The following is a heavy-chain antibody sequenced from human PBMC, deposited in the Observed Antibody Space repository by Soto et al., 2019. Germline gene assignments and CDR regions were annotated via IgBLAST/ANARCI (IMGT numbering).Heavy chain of an antibody. Sequence: SQTQSLTSTVSDGSIRSSHYHCGRIRQPPGQGLERIGSIYYSGTTYDNPSLKSLCTISVDTSKNRFSLKLNSVTAADTVVYYCARRNNHSSDPSAYWGQGTLGTVSS. CDR2: IYYSGTT. J-gene: IGHJ4*02. D-gene: IGHD3-22*01. V-gene: IGHV4-39*01. CDR1: DGSIRSSHYH. CDR3: ARRNNHSSDPSAY.